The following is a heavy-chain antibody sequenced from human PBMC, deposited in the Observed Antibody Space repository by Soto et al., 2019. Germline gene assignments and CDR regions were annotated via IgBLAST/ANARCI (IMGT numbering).Heavy chain of an antibody. D-gene: IGHD4-17*01. CDR2: ISAYNGNT. J-gene: IGHJ4*02. V-gene: IGHV1-18*01. CDR3: ARGGTTIDY. CDR1: GYTFTNFG. Sequence: QVQLVQSGAEVKKPGASVKVSCKASGYTFTNFGISWVRQAPGQGIEWMGWISAYNGNTNYAQKFQGRVTMTTDTSTGTAYMEVMSLRFDDTAVYYCARGGTTIDYWGQGTLVTVSS.